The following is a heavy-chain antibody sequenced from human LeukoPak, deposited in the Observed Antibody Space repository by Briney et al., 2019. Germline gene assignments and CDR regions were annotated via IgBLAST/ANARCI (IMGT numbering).Heavy chain of an antibody. D-gene: IGHD3-10*01. CDR3: SGIDETIWFGDRDKGAFDI. CDR2: INPNSGGT. CDR1: GYTFTGYY. V-gene: IGHV1-2*02. J-gene: IGHJ3*02. Sequence: ASVKVSCKASGYTFTGYYMHWVRQAPGQGLEWMGWINPNSGGTNYAQKFQGRVTMTRDTSISTLYMDLNSLRSEDTAVYYCSGIDETIWFGDRDKGAFDIWGQGTMVTVSS.